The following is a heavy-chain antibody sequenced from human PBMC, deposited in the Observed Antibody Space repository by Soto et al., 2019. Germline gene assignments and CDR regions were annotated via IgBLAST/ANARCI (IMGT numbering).Heavy chain of an antibody. CDR1: GFSFAGYA. V-gene: IGHV3-23*01. D-gene: IGHD3-3*01. J-gene: IGHJ4*02. Sequence: GGSLRLSCAATGFSFAGYALAWVRQAPGKGLEWLSAVSGGGASTYYADSVRGRFSISRDVSGNMIYLQLNRLTAGDTATYYCAKTQTFNGYYGGFDAWGQGTRVTVSS. CDR2: VSGGGAST. CDR3: AKTQTFNGYYGGFDA.